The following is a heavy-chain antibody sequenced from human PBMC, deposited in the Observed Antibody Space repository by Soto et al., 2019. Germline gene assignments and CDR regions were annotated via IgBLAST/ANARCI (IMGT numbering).Heavy chain of an antibody. CDR2: IIPIFGTA. V-gene: IGHV1-69*05. Sequence: SVKVSCKASGGTFSSYAISWVRQAPGQGLEWMGGIIPIFGTANYAQKFQGRVTMTTDTSTSTAYMELRSLRSDDTAVYYCARVEWVLLWFGRKGNGMDVWGQGTTVTVSS. J-gene: IGHJ6*02. CDR3: ARVEWVLLWFGRKGNGMDV. D-gene: IGHD3-10*01. CDR1: GGTFSSYA.